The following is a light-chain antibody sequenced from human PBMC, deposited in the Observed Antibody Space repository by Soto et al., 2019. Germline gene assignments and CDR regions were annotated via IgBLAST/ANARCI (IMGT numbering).Light chain of an antibody. V-gene: IGKV1-8*01. CDR2: GAS. CDR3: QQYYSHPPLT. J-gene: IGKJ4*01. Sequence: AIRMTQSPSSLSASTGDRVTVTCRASQGINKYLAWYQQKPGKAPKLLIYGASTLQTGVPSRFSGSGSGTDFTLPISSLQSEDFATYYCQQYYSHPPLTFGGGTKVE. CDR1: QGINKY.